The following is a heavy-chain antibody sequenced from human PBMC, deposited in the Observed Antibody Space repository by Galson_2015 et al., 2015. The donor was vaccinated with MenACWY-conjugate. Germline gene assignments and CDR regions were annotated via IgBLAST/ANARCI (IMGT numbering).Heavy chain of an antibody. CDR2: ISGSGGST. J-gene: IGHJ6*02. V-gene: IGHV3-23*01. CDR1: GFTFSSYA. CDR3: ANPTPDYYYYGMDV. Sequence: SLRLSCAASGFTFSSYAMSWVRQAPGKGLEWVSAISGSGGSTYYADSVKGRFTISRDNSKNTLYLQMNSPRAEDTAVYYCANPTPDYYYYGMDVWGQGTTVTVSS. D-gene: IGHD2-2*01.